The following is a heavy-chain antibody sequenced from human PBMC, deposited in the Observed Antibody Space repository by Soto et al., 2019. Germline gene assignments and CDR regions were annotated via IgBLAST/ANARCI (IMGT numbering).Heavy chain of an antibody. J-gene: IGHJ3*01. Sequence: EMQVVESGGGWVQPGGSWRLSWPASGFTLISYGLAGARLVPGKGLEWVGNIKEDGSKSYFVEFLKGRFPISRDNARNLLHLQMNILRDEDTAMYYCVRDGGRDGTNTFWGRGTMVTVSS. CDR2: IKEDGSKS. V-gene: IGHV3-7*04. CDR3: VRDGGRDGTNTF. D-gene: IGHD2-15*01. CDR1: GFTLISYG.